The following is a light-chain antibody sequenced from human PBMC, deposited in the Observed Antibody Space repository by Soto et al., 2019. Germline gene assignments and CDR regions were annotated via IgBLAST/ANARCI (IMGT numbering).Light chain of an antibody. CDR1: QNINTY. J-gene: IGKJ3*01. CDR2: DTS. CDR3: QETSSAPFT. V-gene: IGKV1-39*01. Sequence: DIQLTQSPSSLSASVGDRVTMTCGASQNINTYLNWYQQKAGKAPKLLIFDTSTLQSGVPSRFSGSGSRTHFTLTISSLQPEDFATYYCQETSSAPFTFGPGTKVDIK.